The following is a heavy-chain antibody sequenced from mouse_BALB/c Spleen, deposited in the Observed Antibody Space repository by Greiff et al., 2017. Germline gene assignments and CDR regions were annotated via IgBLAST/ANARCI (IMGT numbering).Heavy chain of an antibody. CDR3: GGDCDGYRAMDD. CDR1: GFTFSSYG. V-gene: IGHV5-6-3*01. D-gene: IGHD1-2*01. Sequence: EVMVVESGGGLVQPGGSLKLSCAASGFTFSSYGMSWVRPTPDKRLELVATINSNGGSTYYPDSVKGRFTISRDNAKNTLYLQMSSLKSEDTAMYYCGGDCDGYRAMDDWGEGTSVTVSS. CDR2: INSNGGST. J-gene: IGHJ4*01.